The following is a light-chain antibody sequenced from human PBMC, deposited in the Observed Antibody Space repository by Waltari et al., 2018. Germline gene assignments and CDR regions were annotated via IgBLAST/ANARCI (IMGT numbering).Light chain of an antibody. J-gene: IGKJ4*01. Sequence: DIQMTQSPSSLSASVGDKVNITCRASQGISIALAWYQQKPGKAPKLLIYAASNLQSGVPSRFSGSGSGTDFTLTISSLQPEDFAVYYCQQRQDYSLTFGGGTKVEIK. CDR2: AAS. CDR3: QQRQDYSLT. CDR1: QGISIA. V-gene: IGKV1-9*01.